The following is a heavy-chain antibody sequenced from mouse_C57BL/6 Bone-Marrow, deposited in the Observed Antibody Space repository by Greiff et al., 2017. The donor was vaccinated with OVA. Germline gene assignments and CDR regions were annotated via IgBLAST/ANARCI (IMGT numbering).Heavy chain of an antibody. CDR1: GYAFTNYL. J-gene: IGHJ1*03. V-gene: IGHV1-54*01. CDR3: ARTTVVATGGYFDV. Sequence: VQLQQSGAELVRPGTSVKVSCKASGYAFTNYLIEWVKQRPGQGLEWIGVINPGSGGTNYNEKFKGKATLTADKSSSTAYMQLSSLTSEDSAVYFCARTTVVATGGYFDVWGTGTTVTVSS. D-gene: IGHD1-1*01. CDR2: INPGSGGT.